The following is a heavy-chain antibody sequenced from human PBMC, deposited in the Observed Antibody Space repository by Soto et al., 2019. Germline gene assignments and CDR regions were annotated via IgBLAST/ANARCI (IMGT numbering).Heavy chain of an antibody. J-gene: IGHJ6*02. V-gene: IGHV1-18*04. CDR3: AREGPAPYYYYGMDV. Sequence: ASVKVSCKASGYTFTGYYMHWVRQAPGQGLEWMGWISGYNGNTNYAQNLQGRVTMTTDTSTSTAYMELRSLRSDDTAVYYCAREGPAPYYYYGMDVWGQGSTVTVSS. CDR1: GYTFTGYY. CDR2: ISGYNGNT.